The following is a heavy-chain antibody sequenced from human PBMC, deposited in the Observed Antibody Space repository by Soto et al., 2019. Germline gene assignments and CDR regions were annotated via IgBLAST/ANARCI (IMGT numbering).Heavy chain of an antibody. J-gene: IGHJ6*02. Sequence: QVQLVESGGGVVQSGRSLRLSCAASGFSFSSYGIHWVRQAPGEGLEWVAVISYDGSEEFYAESVKGRFTISRDNSKNTLYLEMNSLRVGDSAVYYCARELFYGSGSHSSYYYYYGMDVWGQGTTVTVSS. D-gene: IGHD3-10*01. CDR3: ARELFYGSGSHSSYYYYYGMDV. V-gene: IGHV3-30-3*01. CDR2: ISYDGSEE. CDR1: GFSFSSYG.